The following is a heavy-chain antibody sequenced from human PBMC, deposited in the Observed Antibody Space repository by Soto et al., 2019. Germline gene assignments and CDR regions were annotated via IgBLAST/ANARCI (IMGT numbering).Heavy chain of an antibody. V-gene: IGHV1-18*01. CDR1: GYTFTSYG. Sequence: ASVKVSCKASGYTFTSYGISWVRQAPGQGLEWMGWISAYNGNTNYAQKLQGRVTMTTDTSTSTAYMELRSLRSDDTAVYYCARDDDRYGDYVGGAFDIWGQGTMVTVSS. CDR2: ISAYNGNT. D-gene: IGHD4-17*01. CDR3: ARDDDRYGDYVGGAFDI. J-gene: IGHJ3*02.